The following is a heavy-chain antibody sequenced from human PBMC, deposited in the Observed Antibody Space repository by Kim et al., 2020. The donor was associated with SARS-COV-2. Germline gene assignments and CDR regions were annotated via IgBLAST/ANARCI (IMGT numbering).Heavy chain of an antibody. CDR2: ISWNSGSI. J-gene: IGHJ5*02. D-gene: IGHD3-22*01. V-gene: IGHV3-9*01. CDR3: AKAYYDSSGYLRWFDP. Sequence: GGSLRLSCAASGFTFGDYAMHWVRQAPGKGLEWVSGISWNSGSIGYADSVKGRFTISRDNAKNSLYLQMNSLRAEDTALYYCAKAYYDSSGYLRWFDPWGQGNLVTVS. CDR1: GFTFGDYA.